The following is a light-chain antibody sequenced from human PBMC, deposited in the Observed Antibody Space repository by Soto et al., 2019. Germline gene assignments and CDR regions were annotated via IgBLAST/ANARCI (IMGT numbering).Light chain of an antibody. V-gene: IGLV2-23*02. CDR2: GVN. CDR1: SSGNGDYNY. CDR3: CSYAGSSTFSYV. J-gene: IGLJ1*01. Sequence: SALTQPASLSGSPGQSITISCTGTSSGNGDYNYVSWYQQRPEKAPELMIYGVNNRPPGVSNRFSGSKSGNTASLTISGLQAEDEADYYCCSYAGSSTFSYVFGTGTKVTVL.